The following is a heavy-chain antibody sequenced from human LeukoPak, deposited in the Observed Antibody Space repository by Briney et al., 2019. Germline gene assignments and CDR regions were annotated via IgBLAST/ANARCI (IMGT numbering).Heavy chain of an antibody. CDR3: ARESGCSSTSCYTLPSYYYYGMDV. CDR1: GFTFSSYG. CDR2: IWYDGSNK. Sequence: PGGSLRLSCAASGFTFSSYGMHWVRQAPGKGLEWVAVIWYDGSNKYYADSVKGRFTISRDNSKNTLYLQMNSLRAEDPAVYYRARESGCSSTSCYTLPSYYYYGMDVWGQGTTVTASS. V-gene: IGHV3-33*01. D-gene: IGHD2-2*02. J-gene: IGHJ6*02.